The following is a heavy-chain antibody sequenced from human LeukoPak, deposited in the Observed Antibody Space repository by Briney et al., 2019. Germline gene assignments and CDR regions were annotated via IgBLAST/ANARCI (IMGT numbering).Heavy chain of an antibody. CDR1: GGTFSSYA. D-gene: IGHD3-3*01. V-gene: IGHV1-69*05. Sequence: GASVTVSCKASGGTFSSYAISWVRQAPGQGLEWMGGIIPIFGTANYAQKFQGRVTITTDESTSTAYMELSSLRSEDTAVYYCARGAILRAQNWFDPWGQGTLVTVSS. CDR3: ARGAILRAQNWFDP. CDR2: IIPIFGTA. J-gene: IGHJ5*02.